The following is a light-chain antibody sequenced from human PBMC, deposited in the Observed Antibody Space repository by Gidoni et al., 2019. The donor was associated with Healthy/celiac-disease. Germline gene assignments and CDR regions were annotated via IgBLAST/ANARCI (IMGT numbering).Light chain of an antibody. CDR2: AAS. CDR1: QGISSY. Sequence: DIQLTQSPSFLSASVGDRVTITCRASQGISSYLAWYQQKPGKAPKLLIYAASTLQSGVPSRFSGSGSGTEFTLTISSLQPEDFATYYCQQLKSYSFXPXTKVDIK. J-gene: IGKJ3*01. V-gene: IGKV1-9*01. CDR3: QQLKSYS.